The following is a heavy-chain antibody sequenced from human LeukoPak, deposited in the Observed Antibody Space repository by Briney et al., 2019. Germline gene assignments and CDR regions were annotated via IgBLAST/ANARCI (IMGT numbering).Heavy chain of an antibody. CDR3: ARTGEWLVDY. CDR1: GFTFSSYG. Sequence: GGSLRLSCAASGFTFSSYGMHWVRQAPGKGLEWVAFIRYDGSNKYYADSVKGRFTISRDNSKNTLYLQMNSLRAEDTAVYYCARTGEWLVDYWGQGTLVTVSS. V-gene: IGHV3-30*02. J-gene: IGHJ4*02. D-gene: IGHD6-19*01. CDR2: IRYDGSNK.